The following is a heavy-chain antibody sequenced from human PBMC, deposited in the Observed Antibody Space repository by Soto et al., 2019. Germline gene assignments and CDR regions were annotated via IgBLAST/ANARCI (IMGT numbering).Heavy chain of an antibody. CDR3: ARGRYYDSSGYCFDY. CDR2: IYYSGST. J-gene: IGHJ4*02. CDR1: GGSVSSGSYY. D-gene: IGHD3-22*01. V-gene: IGHV4-61*01. Sequence: NPSETLSLTCTVSGGSVSSGSYYWSWIRQPPGKGLEWIGYIYYSGSTNYNPSLKSRVTISVDTSKNQFSLKLSSVTAADTAVYYCARGRYYDSSGYCFDYWGQGTLVTVSS.